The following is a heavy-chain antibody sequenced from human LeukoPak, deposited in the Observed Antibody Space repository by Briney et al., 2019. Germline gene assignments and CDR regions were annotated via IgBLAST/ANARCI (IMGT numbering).Heavy chain of an antibody. CDR2: INPNTGGT. Sequence: ASVKDSCKASGYTYNYYYIHWVGQVRGQGGEGVGGINPNTGGTNYAQNFRARVTMTRDTSISAAYMEVSSLRSDDTAVYFCARDRGRGYDYNSGDFDYWGQGTLVTVSS. J-gene: IGHJ4*02. CDR3: ARDRGRGYDYNSGDFDY. V-gene: IGHV1-2*02. D-gene: IGHD3-22*01. CDR1: GYTYNYYY.